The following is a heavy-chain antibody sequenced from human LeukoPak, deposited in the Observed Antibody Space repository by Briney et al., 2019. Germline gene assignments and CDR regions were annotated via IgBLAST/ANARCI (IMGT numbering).Heavy chain of an antibody. D-gene: IGHD3-22*01. V-gene: IGHV3-23*01. Sequence: GGSLRLSCAASGFTFSSYAMSWVRQAPGKGLEWVSAISGSGGSTYYADSVKGRFTISRDNSKNTLYLQMNNLRAEDTAVYYCAKDTYYYDSSGYLGFTPTHFDYWGQGTLVTVSS. CDR3: AKDTYYYDSSGYLGFTPTHFDY. CDR2: ISGSGGST. J-gene: IGHJ4*02. CDR1: GFTFSSYA.